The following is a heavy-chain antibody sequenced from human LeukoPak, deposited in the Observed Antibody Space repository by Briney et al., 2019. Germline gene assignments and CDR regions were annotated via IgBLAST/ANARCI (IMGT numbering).Heavy chain of an antibody. CDR1: GFTPSIYG. CDR2: IWYDGSYK. V-gene: IGHV3-33*01. Sequence: GTSLRLSCAASGFTPSIYGMHWVRQAPGKGLEWVAVIWYDGSYKYYGDSVKGRFTISRDYSENTLFLQMSSLRAEDTAVYYCARAGSDWAIDYWGQGTLVTVSS. D-gene: IGHD6-19*01. J-gene: IGHJ4*02. CDR3: ARAGSDWAIDY.